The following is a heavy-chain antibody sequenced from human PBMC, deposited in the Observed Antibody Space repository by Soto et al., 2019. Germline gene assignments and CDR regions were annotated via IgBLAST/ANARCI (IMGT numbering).Heavy chain of an antibody. CDR2: IIPMFGTP. J-gene: IGHJ4*02. CDR3: ATSEGREGYGFDY. Sequence: GASVKVSCKASGVTFNRQDMRWVRQAPGQGLEWMGGIIPMFGTPHYAEKFQDRVTITADESTGTAYLELSSLTSEDTAVYYCATSEGREGYGFDYGGRGTLVPVSS. CDR1: GVTFNRQD. D-gene: IGHD4-17*01. V-gene: IGHV1-69*13.